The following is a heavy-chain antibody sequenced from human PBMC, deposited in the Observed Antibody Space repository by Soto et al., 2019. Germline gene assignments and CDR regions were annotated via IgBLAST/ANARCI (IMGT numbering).Heavy chain of an antibody. CDR2: INHSGST. Sequence: SETLSLTCAVYGGSFSGYYWSWIRQPPGKGLEWIGEINHSGSTNYNPSLKSRVTISVDTSKNQFSLKLSSVTAADTAVYYCARGQPEWEPWWNWFDPWGHGTLVT. CDR3: ARGQPEWEPWWNWFDP. D-gene: IGHD1-26*01. CDR1: GGSFSGYY. V-gene: IGHV4-34*01. J-gene: IGHJ5*02.